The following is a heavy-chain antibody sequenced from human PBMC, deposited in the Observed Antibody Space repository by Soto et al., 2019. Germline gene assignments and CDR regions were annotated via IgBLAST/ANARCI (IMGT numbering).Heavy chain of an antibody. CDR3: AREIAAAGLDYYYYYYMDV. CDR1: GFTFSSYS. Sequence: PGGSLRLSCAASGFTFSSYSMNWVRQAPGKGLEWVSSISSSSSYIYYADSVKGRFTISRDNAKNSLYLQMNSLRAEDTAVYYCAREIAAAGLDYYYYYYMDVWGKGTTVTVSS. CDR2: ISSSSSYI. D-gene: IGHD6-13*01. J-gene: IGHJ6*03. V-gene: IGHV3-21*01.